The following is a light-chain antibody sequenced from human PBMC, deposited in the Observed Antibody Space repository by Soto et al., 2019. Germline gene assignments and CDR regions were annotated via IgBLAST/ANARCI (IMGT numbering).Light chain of an antibody. CDR2: AAS. V-gene: IGKV1-6*01. Sequence: AIQMTQSPSSLYASMGDRVTITCRASQGIRNDLGWYQQTPGTAPKLLIYAASSLQSGVPSRFSGSGSGTDFTLTISSLQPEDFATYYCLQDYNYPRTFGQGTKVEIK. CDR3: LQDYNYPRT. CDR1: QGIRND. J-gene: IGKJ1*01.